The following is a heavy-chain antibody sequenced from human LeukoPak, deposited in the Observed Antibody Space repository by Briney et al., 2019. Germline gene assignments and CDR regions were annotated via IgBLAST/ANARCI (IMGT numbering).Heavy chain of an antibody. D-gene: IGHD6-13*01. J-gene: IGHJ6*03. V-gene: IGHV4-59*01. CDR2: IYYSGST. Sequence: SETLSLTCTVSGGSISSYYWSWIRQPPGKGLEWIGYIYYSGSTNYNPSLKSRVTISVDTSKNQFSLKLSSVTAADTAVYYCARDKVAAAGINYYYYMDVWGKGTTVTVSS. CDR3: ARDKVAAAGINYYYYMDV. CDR1: GGSISSYY.